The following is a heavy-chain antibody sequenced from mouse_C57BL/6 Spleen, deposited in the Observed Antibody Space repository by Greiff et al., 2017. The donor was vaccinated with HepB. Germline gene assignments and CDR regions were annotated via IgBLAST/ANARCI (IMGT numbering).Heavy chain of an antibody. CDR3: ARASYYYGSSYCAMDD. CDR2: IYPSDSET. V-gene: IGHV1-61*01. J-gene: IGHJ4*01. CDR1: GYTFTSYW. D-gene: IGHD1-1*01. Sequence: QVQLQQPGAELVRPGSSVKLSCKASGYTFTSYWMDWVKQRPGQGLEWIGNIYPSDSETHYNQKFKDKATLTVDKSSSTAYMQLSSLTSEDSAVYYCARASYYYGSSYCAMDDWGQGTSVTVSS.